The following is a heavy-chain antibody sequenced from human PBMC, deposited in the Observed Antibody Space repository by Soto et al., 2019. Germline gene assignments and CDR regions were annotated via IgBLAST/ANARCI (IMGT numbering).Heavy chain of an antibody. CDR2: IYYSGST. CDR3: ARVTGRLGYCSGGSCYSERYYFDY. D-gene: IGHD2-15*01. J-gene: IGHJ4*02. V-gene: IGHV4-30-4*01. Sequence: SETLSLTCTVSGGSISSGDYYWSWIRQPPGKGLEWIGYIYYSGSTYYNPSLKSRVTISVDTPKNQFSLKLSSVTAADTAVYYCARVTGRLGYCSGGSCYSERYYFDYWGQGTLVTVSS. CDR1: GGSISSGDYY.